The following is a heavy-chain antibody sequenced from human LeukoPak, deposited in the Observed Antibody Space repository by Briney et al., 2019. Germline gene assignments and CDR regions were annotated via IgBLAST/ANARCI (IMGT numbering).Heavy chain of an antibody. J-gene: IGHJ5*02. CDR2: INPNSGGT. Sequence: ASVKVSCKASGYTFTGYYMHWVRQAPGQGLEWMGWINPNSGGTNYAQKFQGRVTMTRDTSISTAYMELSRLRSDDTAVYYCARMFRITMVRGVMTDWFDPWGQGTLVTVSS. CDR1: GYTFTGYY. D-gene: IGHD3-10*01. V-gene: IGHV1-2*02. CDR3: ARMFRITMVRGVMTDWFDP.